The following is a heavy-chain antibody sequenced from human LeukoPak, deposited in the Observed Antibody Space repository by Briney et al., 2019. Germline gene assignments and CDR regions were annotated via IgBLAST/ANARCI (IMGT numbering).Heavy chain of an antibody. J-gene: IGHJ4*02. CDR2: INSNSSVA. V-gene: IGHV1-2*02. CDR3: AKSRFSVSDSRLVFGD. Sequence: GASVKVSCKASGYRFTAYYIQWVRQAPGQGPEWLGWINSNSSVAKCAQKFQGRVTMTRDTSISTAYMEVSSLTSDDTAVYYCAKSRFSVSDSRLVFGDWGQGTLVTVSS. CDR1: GYRFTAYY. D-gene: IGHD1-26*01.